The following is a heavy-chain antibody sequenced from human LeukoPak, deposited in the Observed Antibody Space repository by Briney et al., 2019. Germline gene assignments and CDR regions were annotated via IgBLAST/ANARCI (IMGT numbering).Heavy chain of an antibody. CDR2: INEDGSNK. V-gene: IGHV3-7*01. J-gene: IGHJ4*02. Sequence: GGSLRLSCAASGFSFSKHYMGGIRRAPGKGLEWVANINEDGSNKWHLGSVKGRFTVSRDNARNALYLQMNSLRVEDTAVYYCTRVIVAVPGYFDYFDFWGQGALVTVSS. CDR3: TRVIVAVPGYFDYFDF. CDR1: GFSFSKHY. D-gene: IGHD6-19*01.